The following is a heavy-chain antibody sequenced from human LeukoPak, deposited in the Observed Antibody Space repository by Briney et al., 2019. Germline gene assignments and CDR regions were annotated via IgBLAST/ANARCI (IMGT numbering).Heavy chain of an antibody. D-gene: IGHD1-1*01. Sequence: SETLSLTCTVSGGSITSYYWSWIRQPPGKGLEWIGYIHYSGSTNYNPSLKSRVTISGDTSKNQFSLRLSSVTAADTAVYYCTRDRTRSTRGAFDIWGQGTMVTVSS. CDR3: TRDRTRSTRGAFDI. CDR2: IHYSGST. J-gene: IGHJ3*02. V-gene: IGHV4-59*01. CDR1: GGSITSYY.